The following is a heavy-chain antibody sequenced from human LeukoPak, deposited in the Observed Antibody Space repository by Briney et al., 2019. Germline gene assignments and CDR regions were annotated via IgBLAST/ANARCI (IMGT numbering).Heavy chain of an antibody. CDR1: DFSFRSYW. V-gene: IGHV3-7*01. J-gene: IGHJ4*02. Sequence: PGGSLRLSCAASDFSFRSYWMSWVRQSPGRGLEWVANIKVDGSERYYVDSVKGRFTISRDNAKDLLFLQMNSLRAEDSAVYYCARETVGAHTEFDHWGQGTLVTVSS. CDR2: IKVDGSER. D-gene: IGHD1-26*01. CDR3: ARETVGAHTEFDH.